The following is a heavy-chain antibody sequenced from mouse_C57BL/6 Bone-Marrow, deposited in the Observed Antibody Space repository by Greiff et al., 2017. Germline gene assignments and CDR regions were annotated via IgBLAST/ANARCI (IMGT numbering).Heavy chain of an antibody. Sequence: VKLMESGAELVRPGASVTLSCKASGYTFTDYEMHWVKQTPVHGLEWIGAIDPETGGTAYNQKFKGKAILTADKSSSTAYMELRSLTSEDSAVYYPFTTVRWYFDVWGTGTTVTVSS. CDR3: FTTVRWYFDV. J-gene: IGHJ1*03. D-gene: IGHD1-1*01. CDR1: GYTFTDYE. V-gene: IGHV1-15*01. CDR2: IDPETGGT.